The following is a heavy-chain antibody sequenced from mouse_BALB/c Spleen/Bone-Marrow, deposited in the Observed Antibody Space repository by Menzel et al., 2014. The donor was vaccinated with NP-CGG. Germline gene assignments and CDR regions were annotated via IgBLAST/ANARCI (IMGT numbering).Heavy chain of an antibody. CDR3: ARFPMDY. J-gene: IGHJ4*01. Sequence: EVQLVESGGGLVQPGGSLRLSCTTSGFTFTDYYMSWVRQPPGKALEWLAXIRNKAYGYTTEYSASVRGRFTISRDNSQSILYLQMNTLRAEDSATYYCARFPMDYWGQGTSVTVSS. CDR2: IRNKAYGYTT. CDR1: GFTFTDYY. V-gene: IGHV7-3*02.